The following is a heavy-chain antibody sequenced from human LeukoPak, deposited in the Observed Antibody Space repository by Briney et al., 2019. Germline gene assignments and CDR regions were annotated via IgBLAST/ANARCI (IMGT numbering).Heavy chain of an antibody. CDR3: ARVGDHFHWYLDL. CDR2: LYSGSST. V-gene: IGHV3-53*01. Sequence: PGGSLRLSCAASGFTVSTNYMNWVRQAPGKGLEWVSILYSGSSTYYADSVEGRFTISRDSSKNTLFLQMNDLRAEDTAVYYCARVGDHFHWYLDLWGPGTLVTVSS. CDR1: GFTVSTNY. D-gene: IGHD3-3*02. J-gene: IGHJ2*01.